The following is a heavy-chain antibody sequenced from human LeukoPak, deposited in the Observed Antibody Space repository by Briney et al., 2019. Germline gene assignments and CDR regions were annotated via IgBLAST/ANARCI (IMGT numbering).Heavy chain of an antibody. V-gene: IGHV4-4*07. D-gene: IGHD3-10*01. Sequence: SETLSLTCTVSGGSISGGSISSDYWSWIRQPAGKGLERIGRIYISGSTNSNPSLKSRVSMSVDTSKNQFSLKLTSVTAADTAVYYCARGRYYGSGTLVYFDYWGQGTLVTVSS. CDR3: ARGRYYGSGTLVYFDY. CDR1: GGSISSDY. CDR2: IYISGST. J-gene: IGHJ4*02.